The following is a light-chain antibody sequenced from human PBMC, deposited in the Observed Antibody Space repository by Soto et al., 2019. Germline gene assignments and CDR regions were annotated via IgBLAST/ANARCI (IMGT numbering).Light chain of an antibody. J-gene: IGKJ2*01. Sequence: VLLTQSPVTLSLSPGERATLSCRASQSVSGYLSWYQQKPGPAPRLLIFDATNRATGVPARFSGSGSGTDFTLTISSVEPEDFAVYYCQQRDSGPPYNFGQGTRLQLK. V-gene: IGKV3-11*01. CDR2: DAT. CDR3: QQRDSGPPYN. CDR1: QSVSGY.